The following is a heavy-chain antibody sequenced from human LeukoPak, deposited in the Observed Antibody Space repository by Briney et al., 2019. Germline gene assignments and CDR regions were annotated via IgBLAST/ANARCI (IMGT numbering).Heavy chain of an antibody. Sequence: ASVKVSCKVSGYTLTELSMHWVRQAPGKGLEWMGGFDPEDGETIYAQKFQGRVTMTEDTSTDTANMDLSSLRSDDTAVYYCATASYCTTSTCYTSWFDPWGQGTLVTVSS. J-gene: IGHJ5*02. V-gene: IGHV1-24*01. CDR3: ATASYCTTSTCYTSWFDP. D-gene: IGHD2-2*02. CDR1: GYTLTELS. CDR2: FDPEDGET.